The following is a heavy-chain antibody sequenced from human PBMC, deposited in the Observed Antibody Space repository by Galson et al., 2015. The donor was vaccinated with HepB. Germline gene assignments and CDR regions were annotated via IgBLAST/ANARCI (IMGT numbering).Heavy chain of an antibody. J-gene: IGHJ6*03. CDR2: IIPILGIA. V-gene: IGHV1-69*10. Sequence: SVKVSCKASGGTFSSYAISWVRQAPGQGLEWMGGIIPILGIANYAQKFQGRVTITADKSTSTAYMELSSLRSEDTAVYYCARAINDSRDYYYYMDVWGKGTTVTVSS. CDR3: ARAINDSRDYYYYMDV. CDR1: GGTFSSYA. D-gene: IGHD3-22*01.